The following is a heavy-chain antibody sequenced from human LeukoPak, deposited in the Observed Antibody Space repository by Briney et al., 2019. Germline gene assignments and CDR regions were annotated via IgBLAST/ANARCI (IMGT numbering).Heavy chain of an antibody. J-gene: IGHJ3*02. CDR1: GFTFRGYY. CDR2: ISSSGSYT. D-gene: IGHD2-2*01. V-gene: IGHV3-11*03. Sequence: PGGSLRLSCAASGFTFRGYYMTWVRQAPGKGLEWVSYISSSGSYTNNADSVKGRFTISRDNSKNYLYLQMNSLRAEDTAVYYCARRKLSTRWTDSFDIWGQGTMVTVSS. CDR3: ARRKLSTRWTDSFDI.